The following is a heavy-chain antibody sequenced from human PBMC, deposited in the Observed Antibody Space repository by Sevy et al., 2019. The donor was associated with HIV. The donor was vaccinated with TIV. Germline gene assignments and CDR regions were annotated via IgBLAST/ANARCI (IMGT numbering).Heavy chain of an antibody. CDR3: ARGRVGDSSSWYGAFDV. D-gene: IGHD6-13*01. CDR2: IFQSGAT. CDR1: GGSINSGGYS. J-gene: IGHJ3*01. Sequence: SETLSLTCAVSGGSINSGGYSWSWIRQPPGKGLEWIGYIFQSGATYYIPSLQSRVSISVDTSKNQFSLNLRSVTAADTAVYYCARGRVGDSSSWYGAFDVWGQGTMVTVSS. V-gene: IGHV4-30-2*01.